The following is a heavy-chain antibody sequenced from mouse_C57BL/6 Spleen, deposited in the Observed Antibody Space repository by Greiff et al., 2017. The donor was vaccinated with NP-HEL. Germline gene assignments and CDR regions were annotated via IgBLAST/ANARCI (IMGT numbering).Heavy chain of an antibody. V-gene: IGHV1-64*01. CDR3: ARGRTTVVPYAMDY. CDR1: GYTFTSYW. J-gene: IGHJ4*01. D-gene: IGHD1-1*01. Sequence: VQLQQPGAELVKPGASVKLSCKASGYTFTSYWMHWVKQRPGQGLEWIGMIHPNSGSTNYNEKFKSKATLTVDKSSSTAYMQLSSLTSEDSAVYYCARGRTTVVPYAMDYWGQGTSVTVSS. CDR2: IHPNSGST.